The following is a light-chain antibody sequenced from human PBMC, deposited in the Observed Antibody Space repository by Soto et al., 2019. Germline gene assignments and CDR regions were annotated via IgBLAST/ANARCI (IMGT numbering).Light chain of an antibody. CDR2: SAS. Sequence: DIQMTQSPSSLSASVGDRVTITCRASQGISDYLACYQRKPGKVPDLLISSASTLQSGAPSRFSGSGSGTDFTPTISSLQAEDVATYYCQQLKSFPLSFGGGTTVEIK. CDR3: QQLKSFPLS. V-gene: IGKV1-27*01. J-gene: IGKJ4*01. CDR1: QGISDY.